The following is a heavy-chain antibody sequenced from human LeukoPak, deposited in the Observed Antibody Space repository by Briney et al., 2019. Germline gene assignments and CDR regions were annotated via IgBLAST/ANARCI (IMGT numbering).Heavy chain of an antibody. Sequence: PGGSLRLSCAASGFTFDGYGMNWVRQAPGKGLEWVSGISGSGVYTYYADSVKGRFTISRDNSKNTLYLQMNSLRAGDTAVYYCARATDDAFDIWGQGTMVTVSS. CDR1: GFTFDGYG. CDR3: ARATDDAFDI. V-gene: IGHV3-23*01. CDR2: ISGSGVYT. J-gene: IGHJ3*02.